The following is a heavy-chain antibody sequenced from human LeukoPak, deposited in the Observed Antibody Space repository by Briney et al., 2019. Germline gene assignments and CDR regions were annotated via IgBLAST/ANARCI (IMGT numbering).Heavy chain of an antibody. CDR3: AKDHNFRSTSRPHMDV. CDR2: ISWDGAGT. D-gene: IGHD5-24*01. V-gene: IGHV3-43D*03. J-gene: IGHJ6*03. CDR1: GFSFDDYA. Sequence: GGFLRLSCAASGFSFDDYAMHWVRQVPGKGLEWVALISWDGAGTYYAHSVKGRFTISRDNTKNSLFLQMNSLRGEDTAFYYCAKDHNFRSTSRPHMDVWGKGTTVIVSS.